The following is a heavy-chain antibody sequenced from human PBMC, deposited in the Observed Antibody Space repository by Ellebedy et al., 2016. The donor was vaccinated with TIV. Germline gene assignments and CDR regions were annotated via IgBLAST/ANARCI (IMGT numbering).Heavy chain of an antibody. D-gene: IGHD1-7*01. Sequence: MPGGSLRLSCAVSSGSITSGHYWSWVRQSPEKGLEWIGEIYHTGSTNYNPSLKSRVTISLDKSQNQFSLRLNSLSAADTAVYYCARGGRTKTYRYTMDVWGQGTAVTVSS. CDR2: IYHTGST. V-gene: IGHV4-4*02. J-gene: IGHJ6*02. CDR3: ARGGRTKTYRYTMDV. CDR1: SGSITSGHY.